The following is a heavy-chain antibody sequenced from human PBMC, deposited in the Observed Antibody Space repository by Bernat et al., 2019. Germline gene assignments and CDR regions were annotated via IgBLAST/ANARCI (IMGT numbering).Heavy chain of an antibody. CDR2: IRSKAYGGTT. Sequence: EVQLVESGGGLVQPGRSLRLSCTASGFTFGDYAMSWFRQAPGKGLEWVGFIRSKAYGGTTEYAASVKGRCTISRDDSKSIAYLQMNSLKTEDTAVYYCTRVGPYCGGDCYDNWFDPWGQGTLVTVSS. CDR1: GFTFGDYA. J-gene: IGHJ5*02. V-gene: IGHV3-49*03. CDR3: TRVGPYCGGDCYDNWFDP. D-gene: IGHD2-21*02.